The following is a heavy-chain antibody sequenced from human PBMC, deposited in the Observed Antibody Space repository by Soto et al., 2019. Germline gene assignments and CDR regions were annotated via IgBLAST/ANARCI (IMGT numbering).Heavy chain of an antibody. CDR2: MSYDGSDT. V-gene: IGHV3-30*02. CDR1: GFIFSNSG. D-gene: IGHD3-10*02. J-gene: IGHJ4*02. Sequence: PGGSLRLSCVVSGFIFSNSGMHWVRQTPGKGLEWVAFMSYDGSDTFYADSVKGRFTISRDNSKNTLFLHMSNLRAEDTAMYYCTIVRVADSALDHWGQGTLVTVSS. CDR3: TIVRVADSALDH.